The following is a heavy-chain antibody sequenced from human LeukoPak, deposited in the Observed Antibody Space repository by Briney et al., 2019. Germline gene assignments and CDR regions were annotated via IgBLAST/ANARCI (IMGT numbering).Heavy chain of an antibody. D-gene: IGHD6-25*01. Sequence: ASVKVSCKVSGYTLTELSMHWVRQAPGKGLEWMGGFDPEDGETIYAQKFQGRVTMTEDTSTGTAYMELNNLKSEDTAIHYCFKFAAGPDPYYPWGQGTLVTVSS. CDR1: GYTLTELS. CDR3: FKFAAGPDPYYP. CDR2: FDPEDGET. V-gene: IGHV1-24*01. J-gene: IGHJ5*02.